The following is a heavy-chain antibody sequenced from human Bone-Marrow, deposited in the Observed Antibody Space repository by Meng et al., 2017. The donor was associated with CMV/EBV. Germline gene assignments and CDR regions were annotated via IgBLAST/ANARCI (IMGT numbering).Heavy chain of an antibody. CDR1: GGTFSSYT. V-gene: IGHV1-69*02. Sequence: SVKVSCKASGGTFSSYTISWVRQAPGQGLEWMGRIIPILGIANYAQKFQGRVTITADKSTSTAYMELSSLRSEDTAVYYCASGGGGILGIVYWGQGTLVTVSS. CDR3: ASGGGGILGIVY. J-gene: IGHJ4*02. CDR2: IIPILGIA. D-gene: IGHD3-16*01.